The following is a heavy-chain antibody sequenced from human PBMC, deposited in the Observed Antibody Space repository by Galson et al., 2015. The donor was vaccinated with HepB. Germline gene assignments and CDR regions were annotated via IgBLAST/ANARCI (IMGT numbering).Heavy chain of an antibody. CDR1: GFTFNYHA. V-gene: IGHV3-23*01. CDR2: ISGSGGST. D-gene: IGHD3-22*01. CDR3: AKDYLPYYDRWGSYSDLYYFDY. Sequence: SLRFSCAASGFTFNYHAMNWVRQAPGKGLEWVASISGSGGSTYYADSVKGRFTVSRDNSLDTVDLQMDSLRVDDTAVYYCAKDYLPYYDRWGSYSDLYYFDYWGQGTLVTVSS. J-gene: IGHJ4*02.